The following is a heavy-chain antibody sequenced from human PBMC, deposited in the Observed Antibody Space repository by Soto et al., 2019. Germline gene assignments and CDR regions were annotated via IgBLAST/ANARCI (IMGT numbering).Heavy chain of an antibody. CDR2: IYYSGST. V-gene: IGHV4-39*01. CDR3: AAGLWFGELWYGMDV. Sequence: PSETLSLTCTVSGGSISSSSYYWGWIRQPPGKGLEWIGSIYYSGSTYYNPSLKSRVTISVDTSKNQFSLKLSPVTAADTAVYYCAAGLWFGELWYGMDVWGQGTTVTVSS. J-gene: IGHJ6*02. CDR1: GGSISSSSYY. D-gene: IGHD3-10*01.